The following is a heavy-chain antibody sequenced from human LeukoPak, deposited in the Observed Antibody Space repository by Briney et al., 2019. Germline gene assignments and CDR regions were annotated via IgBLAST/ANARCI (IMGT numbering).Heavy chain of an antibody. V-gene: IGHV3-30*02. J-gene: IGHJ3*02. CDR1: GFTFSSYG. CDR3: AKYFLGVANPGAFDI. CDR2: IRYDGSNK. D-gene: IGHD2/OR15-2a*01. Sequence: PGGSLRLSCAASGFTFSSYGMHWVRQAPGKGLEWVAFIRYDGSNKYYADSVKGRFTISRDNSKNTLYLQMNSMSNEDTAVYYCAKYFLGVANPGAFDIWGQGTMVTVSS.